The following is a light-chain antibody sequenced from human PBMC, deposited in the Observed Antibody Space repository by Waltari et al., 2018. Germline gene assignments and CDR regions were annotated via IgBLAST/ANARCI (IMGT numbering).Light chain of an antibody. V-gene: IGKV2-28*01. Sequence: DIVMTQSPLSLPVTPGEPASISCRSSQSLLSSNEYNYLAWYLQKPGHSPQLLIDLAFHRASGVPDRFSGSGSGTDFTLKISRVEAEDVGIYYCMQARQTPDTFGQGTKLEIK. CDR2: LAF. CDR3: MQARQTPDT. CDR1: QSLLSSNEYNY. J-gene: IGKJ2*01.